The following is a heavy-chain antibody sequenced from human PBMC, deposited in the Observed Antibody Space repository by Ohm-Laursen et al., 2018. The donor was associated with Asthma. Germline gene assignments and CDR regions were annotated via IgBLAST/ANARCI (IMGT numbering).Heavy chain of an antibody. V-gene: IGHV3-30*03. CDR3: ARDPEDIVVVPAAMGGMDV. CDR1: GFTFSSYG. D-gene: IGHD2-2*01. J-gene: IGHJ6*02. CDR2: ISSDGSNQ. Sequence: SLRLSCAASGFTFSSYGMHWVRQAPGKGLEWVAVISSDGSNQYYGDSVKGRFTISRDNSKNSLYLQMNSLRAEDTAVYYCARDPEDIVVVPAAMGGMDVWGQGTTVTVSS.